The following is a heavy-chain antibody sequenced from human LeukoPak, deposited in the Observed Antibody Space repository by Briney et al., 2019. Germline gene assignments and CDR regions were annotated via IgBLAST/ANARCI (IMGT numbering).Heavy chain of an antibody. J-gene: IGHJ4*02. V-gene: IGHV4-34*01. CDR2: INHSGST. CDR3: ARVPPVRSSSSGSDY. CDR1: GGSFSGYY. Sequence: SETLSLTCAVYGGSFSGYYWSWIRQPPGKGLEWIGEINHSGSTNYNPSLKSRVTISADTSKNQFSLKLSSVTAADTAVYYCARVPPVRSSSSGSDYWGQGTLVTVSS. D-gene: IGHD6-6*01.